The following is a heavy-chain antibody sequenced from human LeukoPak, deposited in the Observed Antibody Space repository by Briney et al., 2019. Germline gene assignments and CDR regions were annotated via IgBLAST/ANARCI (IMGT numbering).Heavy chain of an antibody. D-gene: IGHD1-26*01. CDR3: AKGRTVGASYWYFDL. CDR1: GVTLSTYA. CDR2: ISSSGSGGNT. Sequence: PGGSLRLSCAASGVTLSTYAMSWARQAPGRGLEWVSGISSSGSGGNTYYADSVKGRFTISRDSSKNTLFLHMNSLRVEDTAIYYCAKGRTVGASYWYFDLWGRGTLVTVSS. J-gene: IGHJ2*01. V-gene: IGHV3-23*01.